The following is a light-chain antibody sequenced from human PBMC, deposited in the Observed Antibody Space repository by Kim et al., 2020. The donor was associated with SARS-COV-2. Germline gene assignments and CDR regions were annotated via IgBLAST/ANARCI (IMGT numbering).Light chain of an antibody. CDR2: LNSDGSH. J-gene: IGLJ3*02. V-gene: IGLV4-69*02. CDR1: SGHSTYA. Sequence: ASVKLTCTLSSGHSTYAIAWPQQQPEKGARYLMNLNSDGSHSKGDGIPDRFSGSSSGAERYLTISSLQSEDEADYYWQTWGAGIRVFGGGTQLTVL. CDR3: QTWGAGIRV.